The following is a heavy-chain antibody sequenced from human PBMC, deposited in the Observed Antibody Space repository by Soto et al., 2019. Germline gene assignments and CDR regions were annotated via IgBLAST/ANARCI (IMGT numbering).Heavy chain of an antibody. V-gene: IGHV4-59*01. D-gene: IGHD6-19*01. J-gene: IGHJ4*02. CDR2: VYYTGST. CDR1: GYTFTSYY. CDR3: ARSVAVPGAHIDY. Sequence: SCKASGYTFTSYYMHWIRQSPGKGLEWLGYVYYTGSTNYSPSLRSRVSISVDTSKNEFSLRLSSVTAADTAVYFCARSVAVPGAHIDYWGQGTQVTVSS.